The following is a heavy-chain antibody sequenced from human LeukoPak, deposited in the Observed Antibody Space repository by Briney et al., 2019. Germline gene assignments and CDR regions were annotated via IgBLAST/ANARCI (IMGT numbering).Heavy chain of an antibody. D-gene: IGHD2-15*01. CDR2: ITPIFGTA. CDR3: ARGPKVIAVHYYYSYYMDV. CDR1: GYTFTSYA. Sequence: SVKVSCKASGYTFTSYAMHWVRQAPGQGLEWMGGITPIFGTANYAQKFQGRVTITTDESTSTAYMELSSLRSEDTAVYYCARGPKVIAVHYYYSYYMDVGGKGTTVTVSS. V-gene: IGHV1-69*05. J-gene: IGHJ6*03.